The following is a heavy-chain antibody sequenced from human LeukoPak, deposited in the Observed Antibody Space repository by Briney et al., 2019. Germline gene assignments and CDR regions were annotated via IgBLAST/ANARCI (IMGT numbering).Heavy chain of an antibody. Sequence: SETLSLTCTVSGGSISSYYWSWIRQPPGKGLEWIGYIYYSGSTNYNPSLKSRVTISVDTSKNQFSLKLSSVTAADTAVYYCASYKPRYSSWHDYWGQGTLVTVSS. CDR1: GGSISSYY. V-gene: IGHV4-59*01. CDR2: IYYSGST. CDR3: ASYKPRYSSWHDY. J-gene: IGHJ4*02. D-gene: IGHD6-13*01.